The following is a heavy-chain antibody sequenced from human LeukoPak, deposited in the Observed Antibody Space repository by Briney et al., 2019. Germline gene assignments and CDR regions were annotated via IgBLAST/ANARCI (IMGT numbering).Heavy chain of an antibody. CDR3: ARDPYDAFDV. J-gene: IGHJ3*01. Sequence: SETLSLTCTVSGGSISSYYWSWIRQPPGKGLEWLGYIYYSGSTNYNPSLKSRVTISIDTSKNQFSLKMSSVTAADTAIYYCARDPYDAFDVWGHGTLVTVSS. CDR1: GGSISSYY. CDR2: IYYSGST. V-gene: IGHV4-59*12.